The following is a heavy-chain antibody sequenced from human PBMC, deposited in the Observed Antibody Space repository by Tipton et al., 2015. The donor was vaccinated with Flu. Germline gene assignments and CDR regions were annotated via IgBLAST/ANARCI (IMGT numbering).Heavy chain of an antibody. CDR2: IFHSGNT. D-gene: IGHD5-18*01. V-gene: IGHV4-39*07. CDR1: GDSIRSSNY. Sequence: TLSLTCAVSGDSIRSSNYCWGWIRQPPGKGLEWIGNIFHSGNTYHNPSLKSRVTMTIDTSKNQISLKMRSVTAADTAVYYCARGERYTSGLNTVYYYYYMDVWGQGTTVTVSS. J-gene: IGHJ6*02. CDR3: ARGERYTSGLNTVYYYYYMDV.